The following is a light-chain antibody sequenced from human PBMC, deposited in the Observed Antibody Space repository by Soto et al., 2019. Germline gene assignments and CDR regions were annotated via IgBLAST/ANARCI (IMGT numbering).Light chain of an antibody. CDR2: ATS. V-gene: IGKV1-27*01. CDR1: QGFSNY. J-gene: IGKJ3*01. CDR3: QKYNDVPFT. Sequence: DIQMTQSPSSLSASVGDRVTITCRASQGFSNYLAWYQQKPGKVPMLLIYATSTLQSGVPSRFSSSGSGTDYTLTISSLQPEDVATYYCQKYNDVPFTFGPGTKVDIK.